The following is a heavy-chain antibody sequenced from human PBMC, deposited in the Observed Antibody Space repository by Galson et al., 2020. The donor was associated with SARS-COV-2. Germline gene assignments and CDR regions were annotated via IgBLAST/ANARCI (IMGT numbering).Heavy chain of an antibody. CDR2: IYLRGST. CDR1: AGSINNNRYS. V-gene: IGHV4-30-2*01. Sequence: SETLSLTCAVSAGSINNNRYSWSWIRLPPEKGMEWIGHIYLRGSTYTNPSLKSRVTMSVDTSKIQFTLRLYSTTAAGAAVYYCASRTGGSQGSGGAFDIWCQGTVVTLSS. J-gene: IGHJ3*02. CDR3: ASRTGGSQGSGGAFDI. D-gene: IGHD3-10*01.